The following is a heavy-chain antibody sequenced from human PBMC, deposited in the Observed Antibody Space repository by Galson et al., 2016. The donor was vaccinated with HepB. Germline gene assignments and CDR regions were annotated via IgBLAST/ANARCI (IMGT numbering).Heavy chain of an antibody. D-gene: IGHD2-15*01. CDR3: ATFIAGGGGRGS. Sequence: ETLSLTCAVSGGSSSDDHWSWIRQPPGRGLEWIGHILYRGSNKYNPSLESRLTISLDTSKSQFSLTLSSVTATDTAVYSCATFIAGGGGRGSWGQGTLVTVSS. J-gene: IGHJ5*02. CDR2: ILYRGSN. V-gene: IGHV4-59*08. CDR1: GGSSSDDH.